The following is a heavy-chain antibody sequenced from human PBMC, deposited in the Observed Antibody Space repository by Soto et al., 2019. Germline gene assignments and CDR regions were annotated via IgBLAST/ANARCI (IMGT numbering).Heavy chain of an antibody. J-gene: IGHJ6*03. CDR2: INPSGGST. D-gene: IGHD3-3*01. CDR1: GYTFTSYY. CDR3: ARVAKRITIFGVVMNSISEFVYMDV. V-gene: IGHV1-46*03. Sequence: ASVKVSCKASGYTFTSYYMHWVRQAPGQGLEWMGIINPSGGSTSYAQKFQGRVTMTRDTSTSIVYMELSSLRSEDTAVYYCARVAKRITIFGVVMNSISEFVYMDVWGRGTTVTVSS.